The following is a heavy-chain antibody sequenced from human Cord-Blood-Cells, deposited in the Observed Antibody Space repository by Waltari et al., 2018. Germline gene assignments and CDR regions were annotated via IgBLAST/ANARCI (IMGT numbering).Heavy chain of an antibody. Sequence: QVQLVQSGAEVKKPGASVKVSCKAFGYTFTSYYINWVRKATGQGLEWMGWMNPNSGNTGYAQKFQGRVTITRNTSISTAYMELSSLRSEDTAVYYCARVCSSTSCYAFDIWGQGTMVTVSS. CDR2: MNPNSGNT. V-gene: IGHV1-8*03. CDR1: GYTFTSYY. CDR3: ARVCSSTSCYAFDI. J-gene: IGHJ3*02. D-gene: IGHD2-2*01.